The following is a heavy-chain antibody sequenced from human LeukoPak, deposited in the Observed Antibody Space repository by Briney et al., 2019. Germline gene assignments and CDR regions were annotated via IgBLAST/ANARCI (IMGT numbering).Heavy chain of an antibody. CDR1: GFTFSSYA. J-gene: IGHJ4*02. CDR3: AKDMSNIVVVPAARIY. Sequence: PGGSLRLSCAASGFTFSSYAMSWVRQAPGKGLEWVSAISGSGGSTYYADSVKGRSTISRDNSKNTLYLQMNSLRAEDTAVYYCAKDMSNIVVVPAARIYWGQGTLVTVSS. D-gene: IGHD2-2*01. V-gene: IGHV3-23*01. CDR2: ISGSGGST.